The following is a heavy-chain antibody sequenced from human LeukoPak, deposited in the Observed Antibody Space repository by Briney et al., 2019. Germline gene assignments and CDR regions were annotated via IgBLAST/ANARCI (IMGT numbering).Heavy chain of an antibody. CDR2: ISYDGSNK. D-gene: IGHD3-10*01. CDR1: GFTFSSYS. Sequence: GGSLRLSCAASGFTFSSYSMNWVRQAPGKGLEWVAVISYDGSNKYYADSVKGRFTISRDNSKNTLYLQMNSLRAEDTAVYYCAKDYGSEYWGQGTLVAVSS. CDR3: AKDYGSEY. J-gene: IGHJ4*02. V-gene: IGHV3-30*18.